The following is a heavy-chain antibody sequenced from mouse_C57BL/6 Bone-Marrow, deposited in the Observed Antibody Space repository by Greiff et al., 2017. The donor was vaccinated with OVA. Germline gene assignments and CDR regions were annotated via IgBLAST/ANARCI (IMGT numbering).Heavy chain of an antibody. D-gene: IGHD2-5*01. CDR3: TRGYSNDYAMDY. CDR2: IDPETGGT. V-gene: IGHV1-15*01. CDR1: GYTFTDYA. J-gene: IGHJ4*01. Sequence: VQLQQSGAELVRPGASVTLSCKASGYTFTDYAMHWVKQTPVHGLEWIGAIDPETGGTAYNQKFKGKAILTADKSSSTAYMELRSLTSEDSAVYYCTRGYSNDYAMDYWGQGTSVTVSA.